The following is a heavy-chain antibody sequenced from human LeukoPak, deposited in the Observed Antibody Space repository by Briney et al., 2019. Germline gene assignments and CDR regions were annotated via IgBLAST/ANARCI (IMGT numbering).Heavy chain of an antibody. J-gene: IGHJ6*02. D-gene: IGHD3-3*01. CDR2: ISGSGGST. V-gene: IGHV3-23*01. CDR1: GFTFSSYA. Sequence: GASLRLSCAASGFTFSSYAMSWVRQAPRKGLEWGSAISGSGGSTYYADSVRGRFTISRDNSKNTLYLQMNSLRAEDTAVYYCAKIPYYDFWSGDYYYGMDVWGQGTTVTVSS. CDR3: AKIPYYDFWSGDYYYGMDV.